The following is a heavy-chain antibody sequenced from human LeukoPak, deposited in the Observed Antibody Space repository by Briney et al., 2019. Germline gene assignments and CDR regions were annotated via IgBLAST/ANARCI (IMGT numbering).Heavy chain of an antibody. J-gene: IGHJ6*03. CDR3: ARGRWSGSTPSYYYYYYMDV. CDR2: INHSGST. V-gene: IGHV4-34*01. CDR1: GGSFSGYY. Sequence: PSETLSLTCAVYGGSFSGYYWSCIRQPPGKGLEWIGEINHSGSTNYNPSLKSRVTISVDTSKNQFSLKLSSVTAADTAVYYCARGRWSGSTPSYYYYYYMDVWGNGTTVTVFS. D-gene: IGHD3-3*01.